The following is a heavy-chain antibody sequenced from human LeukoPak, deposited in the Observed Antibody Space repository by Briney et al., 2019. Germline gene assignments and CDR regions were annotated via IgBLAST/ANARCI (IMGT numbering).Heavy chain of an antibody. V-gene: IGHV5-51*01. Sequence: GESLKISCKGSGYSFTSYWIGWVRQMPGKGLERMGIIYPGDSDTRYSPSFQGQVTISADKSIRTAYPQWSSLKASDTAMYYCARPGTWIQLWQSPGDAFDIWGQGTMVTVSS. D-gene: IGHD5-18*01. CDR1: GYSFTSYW. CDR2: IYPGDSDT. J-gene: IGHJ3*02. CDR3: ARPGTWIQLWQSPGDAFDI.